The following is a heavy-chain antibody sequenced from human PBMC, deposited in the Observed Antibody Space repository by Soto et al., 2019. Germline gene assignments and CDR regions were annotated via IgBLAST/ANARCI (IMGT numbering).Heavy chain of an antibody. D-gene: IGHD3-9*01. CDR3: AREGTGYSAFDI. V-gene: IGHV1-2*02. CDR2: INPKSGGT. Sequence: ASVKVSCKASGYTFSGYYMHWVRQAPRQGLEWMGWINPKSGGTKYVQKFQGRVTMTRDTSSNTVYMDLSRLTSDDTAVYYCAREGTGYSAFDIWGQGTMVTVSS. CDR1: GYTFSGYY. J-gene: IGHJ3*02.